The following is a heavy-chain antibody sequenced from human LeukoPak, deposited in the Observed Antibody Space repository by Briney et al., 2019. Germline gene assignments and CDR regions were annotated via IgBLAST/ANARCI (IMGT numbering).Heavy chain of an antibody. CDR1: GFTFSSYA. CDR3: AKDRAHDYGDYHPFDY. V-gene: IGHV3-23*01. J-gene: IGHJ4*02. D-gene: IGHD4-17*01. Sequence: AGGSLRLSCAASGFTFSSYAMSWVRQAPGKGLEWVSAISGSGGSTYYADSVKGRFTISRDNSKNTLYLQMNSLRAEDTAVYYCAKDRAHDYGDYHPFDYWGQGTLVTVSS. CDR2: ISGSGGST.